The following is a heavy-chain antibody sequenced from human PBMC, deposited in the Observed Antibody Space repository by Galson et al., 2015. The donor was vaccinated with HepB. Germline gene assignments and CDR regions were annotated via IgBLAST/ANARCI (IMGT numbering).Heavy chain of an antibody. CDR1: GFTFSSYG. CDR2: ISYDGSNK. Sequence: SLRLSCAASGFTFSSYGMHWVRQAPGKGLEWVAVISYDGSNKYYADSVRGRFTISRDNSKNTLYLQMNSLRAEDTAVYYCAKDGGGYSSSCDYWGQGTLVTVSS. V-gene: IGHV3-30*18. D-gene: IGHD6-6*01. CDR3: AKDGGGYSSSCDY. J-gene: IGHJ4*02.